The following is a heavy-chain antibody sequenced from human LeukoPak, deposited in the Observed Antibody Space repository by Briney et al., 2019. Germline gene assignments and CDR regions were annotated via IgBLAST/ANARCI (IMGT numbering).Heavy chain of an antibody. Sequence: SVKVSCKASGYTFTSYGISWVRQAPGQGLEWMGGIIPIFGSTNYAQKFQGRVTITTDESTSTVYMELSSLTSEDTAVYYCAGISATTDYWGQGTLVTVSS. V-gene: IGHV1-69*05. J-gene: IGHJ4*02. CDR1: GYTFTSYG. CDR2: IIPIFGST. D-gene: IGHD1-26*01. CDR3: AGISATTDY.